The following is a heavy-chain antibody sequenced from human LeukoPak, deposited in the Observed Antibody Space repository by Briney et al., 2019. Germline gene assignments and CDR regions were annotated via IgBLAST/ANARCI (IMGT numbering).Heavy chain of an antibody. Sequence: GGSLRLSCAASGFTFSSYGMHWVRQAPGKGLEWVAVISYDGSNKYYADSVKGRFTISRDNSENTLYLQMNSLRAEDTAVYYCAKEVAGHFDYWGQGTLVTVSS. V-gene: IGHV3-30*18. J-gene: IGHJ4*02. CDR2: ISYDGSNK. CDR1: GFTFSSYG. D-gene: IGHD6-19*01. CDR3: AKEVAGHFDY.